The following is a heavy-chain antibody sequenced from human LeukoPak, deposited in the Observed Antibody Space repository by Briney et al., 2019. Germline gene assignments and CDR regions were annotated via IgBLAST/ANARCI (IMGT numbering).Heavy chain of an antibody. V-gene: IGHV3-23*01. J-gene: IGHJ4*02. CDR1: GITLSNYG. CDR3: ARRGVVIRVFLVGFHKETYYFDS. CDR2: ISGSGGST. D-gene: IGHD3-10*01. Sequence: GGSLRLSCAVSGITLSNYGMTWVRLAPGKGLEWVAGISGSGGSTSYADSVKGRFTISRDNAKNTLFLQMNSLRAEDTAVYFCARRGVVIRVFLVGFHKETYYFDSWGQEALVTVSS.